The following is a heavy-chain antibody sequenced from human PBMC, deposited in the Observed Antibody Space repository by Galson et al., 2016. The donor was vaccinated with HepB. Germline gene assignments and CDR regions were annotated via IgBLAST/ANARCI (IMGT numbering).Heavy chain of an antibody. V-gene: IGHV3-23*01. CDR1: GFTFRSYA. J-gene: IGHJ4*02. CDR3: AKESGSLWFGETDYFDF. Sequence: SLRLSCAASGFTFRSYAMGWVRQAPGKGPEWVSSITKSGGDTYYADSVKGRFTISRDNSKNTLSLQVNGLSAGDTALYYCAKESGSLWFGETDYFDFWGQGALVTVSS. D-gene: IGHD3-10*01. CDR2: ITKSGGDT.